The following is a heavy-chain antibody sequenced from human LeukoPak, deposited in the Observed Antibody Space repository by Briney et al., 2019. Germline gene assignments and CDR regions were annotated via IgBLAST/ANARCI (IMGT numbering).Heavy chain of an antibody. Sequence: QSGGSLRLSCAASGFTFSSYTMHWVRQAPDKGLEWVAVISHDGGNKYYADSMKGRFTISRDNSKNTLYLQMNGLRAEETAMYYCATPYTSGWSLYFDNWGQGTLVTVSS. CDR2: ISHDGGNK. CDR3: ATPYTSGWSLYFDN. J-gene: IGHJ4*02. CDR1: GFTFSSYT. D-gene: IGHD6-19*01. V-gene: IGHV3-30-3*01.